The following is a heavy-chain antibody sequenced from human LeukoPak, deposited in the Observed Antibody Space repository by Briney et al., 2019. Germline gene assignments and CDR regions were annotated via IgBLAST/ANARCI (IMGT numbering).Heavy chain of an antibody. V-gene: IGHV4-34*01. CDR3: ARACPGRGGPTGFYYYYYMDV. CDR1: GGSFSGYY. D-gene: IGHD1-14*01. Sequence: SETLSLTCAVYGGSFSGYYWSWIRQPPGRGLEWIGEINHSGSTNYNPSLKSRVTISVDTSKNQFSLKLSSVTAADTAVYYCARACPGRGGPTGFYYYYYMDVWGKGTTVTVSS. J-gene: IGHJ6*03. CDR2: INHSGST.